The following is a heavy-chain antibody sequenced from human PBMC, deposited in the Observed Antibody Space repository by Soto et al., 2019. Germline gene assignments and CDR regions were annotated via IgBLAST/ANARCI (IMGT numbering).Heavy chain of an antibody. D-gene: IGHD3-16*01. V-gene: IGHV4-59*01. CDR1: GASMTNYY. J-gene: IGHJ4*02. Sequence: SETLSLTCTVSGASMTNYYGSWIRQPPGKGLEHIGYVFYTGSTNYSPSLQSRVTISVDTSNNQFSLELTSVTTADTAIYYCARSGHAFGGVVWGRGILVTVSS. CDR2: VFYTGST. CDR3: ARSGHAFGGVV.